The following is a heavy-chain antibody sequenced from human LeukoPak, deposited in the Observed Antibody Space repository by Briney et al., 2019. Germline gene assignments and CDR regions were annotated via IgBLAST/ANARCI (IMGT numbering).Heavy chain of an antibody. CDR2: INHSGST. V-gene: IGHV4-34*01. Sequence: SEILSLTCAVYGGSFSGYYWSWIRQPPGKGLEWIGEINHSGSTNYNPSLKSRVTISVDTSKNQFSLKLSSVTAADTAVYYCARVGGYSYGRDAFDIWGQGTMVTVSS. D-gene: IGHD5-18*01. CDR3: ARVGGYSYGRDAFDI. CDR1: GGSFSGYY. J-gene: IGHJ3*02.